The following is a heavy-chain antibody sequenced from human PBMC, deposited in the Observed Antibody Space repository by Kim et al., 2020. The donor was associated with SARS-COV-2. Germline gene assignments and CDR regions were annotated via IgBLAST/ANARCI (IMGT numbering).Heavy chain of an antibody. D-gene: IGHD5-12*01. CDR3: ARHRLGYSGYDYWDRGIGGDY. Sequence: SETLSLTCTVSGGSISSSSYYWGWIRQPPGKGLEWIGSIYYSGSTYYNPSLKSRVTISVDTSKNQFSLKLSSVTAADTAVYYCARHRLGYSGYDYWDRGIGGDYWGQGTLVTVSS. CDR1: GGSISSSSYY. V-gene: IGHV4-39*01. J-gene: IGHJ4*02. CDR2: IYYSGST.